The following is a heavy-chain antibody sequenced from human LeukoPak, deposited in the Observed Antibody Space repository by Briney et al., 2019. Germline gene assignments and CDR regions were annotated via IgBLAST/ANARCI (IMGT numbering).Heavy chain of an antibody. CDR2: ISSSSSTI. D-gene: IGHD3-10*01. CDR1: GFTFSSYS. Sequence: GGSLRLSCAASGFTFSSYSMNWVRQAPGKGLEWVSYISSSSSTIYYADSVKGRFTISRDNAKNSLYLQMNSLRAEDTAVYYCARSYYGSAWPGAFDIWGQGTMVTVSS. V-gene: IGHV3-48*04. J-gene: IGHJ3*02. CDR3: ARSYYGSAWPGAFDI.